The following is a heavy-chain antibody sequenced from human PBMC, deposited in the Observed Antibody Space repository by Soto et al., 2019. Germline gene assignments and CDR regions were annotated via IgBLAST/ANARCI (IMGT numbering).Heavy chain of an antibody. V-gene: IGHV4-39*01. D-gene: IGHD5-18*01. Sequence: SETLSLTCTVSGGSISSSSYYWGWIRQPPGKGLEWIGSIYYSGSTYYNPSLKSRVTISVDTSKNQFSLKLSSVTAADTAVYYCARLGRVGIQLWLFDYWGQGTLVTVSS. CDR3: ARLGRVGIQLWLFDY. J-gene: IGHJ4*02. CDR2: IYYSGST. CDR1: GGSISSSSYY.